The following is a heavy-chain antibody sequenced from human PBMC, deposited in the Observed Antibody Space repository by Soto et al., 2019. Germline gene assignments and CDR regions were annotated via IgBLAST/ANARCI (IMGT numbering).Heavy chain of an antibody. CDR3: AKEGGRGGDCFDY. V-gene: IGHV3-23*01. D-gene: IGHD3-16*01. J-gene: IGHJ4*02. CDR1: GFTFSSYA. CDR2: I. Sequence: EVQLLESGGGLVQPGGSLRLSCAASGFTFSSYAMSWVRQAPGKGLEWVSAIKGRFTISRDNSKNTLYLQMNSLRAEDTAVYYCAKEGGRGGDCFDYWGQGTLVTVSS.